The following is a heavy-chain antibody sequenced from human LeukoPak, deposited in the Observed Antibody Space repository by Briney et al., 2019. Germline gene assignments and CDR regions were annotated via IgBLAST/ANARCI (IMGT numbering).Heavy chain of an antibody. CDR2: ISDRSVSI. Sequence: GGSLRLSCAASGFTFSTYAMSWVRQAPGKGLEWVSSISDRSVSIYYADSVRGRFTISRDNSKYTLSLQMNSLRAEDTAIYWCAGSPSYSGDYSYDAFDMRDQGTMVTVSS. J-gene: IGHJ3*02. CDR1: GFTFSTYA. CDR3: AGSPSYSGDYSYDAFDM. D-gene: IGHD1-26*01. V-gene: IGHV3-23*01.